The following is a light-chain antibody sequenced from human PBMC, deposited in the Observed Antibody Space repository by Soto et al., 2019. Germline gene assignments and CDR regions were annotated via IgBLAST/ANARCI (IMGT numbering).Light chain of an antibody. V-gene: IGKV3D-20*02. CDR3: QQHISWPLT. Sequence: DIVLTQSPGTLSLSPGEIATLSCGASQSINSRSLAWYQQKPGQAPRLLIYDASSRATGIPDRFSASGSGTDFTLAISNLEPEDFAVYYCQQHISWPLTFGGGTKVDIK. CDR1: QSINSRS. J-gene: IGKJ4*01. CDR2: DAS.